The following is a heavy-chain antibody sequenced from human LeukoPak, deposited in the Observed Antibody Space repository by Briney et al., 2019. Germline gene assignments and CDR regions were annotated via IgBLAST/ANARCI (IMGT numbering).Heavy chain of an antibody. V-gene: IGHV3-74*01. CDR2: INSDGRST. D-gene: IGHD5-24*01. CDR3: ARFRGMMATSGYFDY. J-gene: IGHJ4*02. CDR1: GFTFSSYW. Sequence: PGGSLRLSCAASGFTFSSYWMHWVRQAPGKGLVWVSRINSDGRSTSYADSVKGRFTISRDNANNTLYLQMNSLRAEDTAVYYCARFRGMMATSGYFDYWGQGTLVTVSS.